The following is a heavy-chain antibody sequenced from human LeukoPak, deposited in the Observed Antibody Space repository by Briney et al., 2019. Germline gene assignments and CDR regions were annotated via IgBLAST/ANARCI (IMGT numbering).Heavy chain of an antibody. J-gene: IGHJ4*02. CDR3: ARSGVAFAGVTSFGH. D-gene: IGHD3-16*01. CDR1: GFTFTNYW. Sequence: TGGPLRLSCAASGFTFTNYWMSWVRQAPGKGPEWVANIKHDGSETYYLDSVKGRFAISRDNAKNSLYLQMNSLRAEDTAVYYCARSGVAFAGVTSFGHWGQGTLVTVSS. V-gene: IGHV3-7*01. CDR2: IKHDGSET.